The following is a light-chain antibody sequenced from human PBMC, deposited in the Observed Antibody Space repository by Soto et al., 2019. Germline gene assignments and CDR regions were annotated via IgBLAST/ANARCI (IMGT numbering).Light chain of an antibody. CDR2: KAT. J-gene: IGKJ4*01. CDR3: QQSYNTPLT. CDR1: QSITTW. Sequence: IQMTQSTSSLSASVGDRVTITCRASQSITTWLAWYQQKPGKAPKLLIYKATNLQSGVPSRFSGSGSGTDVTLTISSLQPEEFATFYCQQSYNTPLTSGGGTKVDI. V-gene: IGKV1-39*01.